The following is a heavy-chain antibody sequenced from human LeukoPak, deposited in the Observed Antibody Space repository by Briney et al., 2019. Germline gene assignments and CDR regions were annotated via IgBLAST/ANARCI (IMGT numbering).Heavy chain of an antibody. CDR3: ARVSYGYYSTYY. V-gene: IGHV4-30-4*01. D-gene: IGHD5-18*01. CDR1: GGSISSGDYY. Sequence: SETLSLTCTVSGGSISSGDYYWSWIRQPPGKGLEWIGYIYYSGSTYYNPSLKSRVTISVDTSKNQFSLKLSSVTAADTAVYYCARVSYGYYSTYYWGQGTLVTVSS. J-gene: IGHJ4*02. CDR2: IYYSGST.